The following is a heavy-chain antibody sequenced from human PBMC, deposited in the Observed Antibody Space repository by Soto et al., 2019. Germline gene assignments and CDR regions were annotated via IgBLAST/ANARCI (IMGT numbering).Heavy chain of an antibody. V-gene: IGHV4-34*01. CDR2: INHSGST. J-gene: IGHJ4*02. CDR1: GGSISSGGYS. Sequence: PSETLSLTCAVSGGSISSGGYSWSWIRQPPGTGLEWIGEINHSGSTNYNPSLKIRVTISVDTSKNQFSLKLTSVTAADTAVYYCARDKITGLFDYWGQGTLVTVSS. CDR3: ARDKITGLFDY. D-gene: IGHD2-8*02.